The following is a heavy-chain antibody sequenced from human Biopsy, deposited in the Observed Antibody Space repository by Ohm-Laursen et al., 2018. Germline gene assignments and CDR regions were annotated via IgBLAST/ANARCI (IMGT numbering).Heavy chain of an antibody. Sequence: SVKVSCKASGNTFATYHIHWVRQTPGQGLEWLGAISSSGATTSFSQKFQGRITMTRDTSTGTVYMDLNSLGSEDTAVYYCARAGVGSDGTDSYYYGMDVWGPGTTVTVSS. CDR1: GNTFATYH. D-gene: IGHD5-24*01. J-gene: IGHJ6*02. CDR2: ISSSGATT. V-gene: IGHV1-46*01. CDR3: ARAGVGSDGTDSYYYGMDV.